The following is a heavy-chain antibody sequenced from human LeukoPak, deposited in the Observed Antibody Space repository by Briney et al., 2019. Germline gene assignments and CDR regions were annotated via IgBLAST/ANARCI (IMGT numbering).Heavy chain of an antibody. CDR3: ARGHYDFSEGKFDP. CDR1: GYTFTSYG. D-gene: IGHD3-3*01. CDR2: ISAYNGNT. J-gene: IGHJ5*02. V-gene: IGHV1-18*01. Sequence: ASVKVSXKASGYTFTSYGISWVRQAPGQGLEWMGWISAYNGNTNYAQKLQGRVTMTTDTSTSTAYMELRSLRSDDTAVYYCARGHYDFSEGKFDPWGQGTLVTVSS.